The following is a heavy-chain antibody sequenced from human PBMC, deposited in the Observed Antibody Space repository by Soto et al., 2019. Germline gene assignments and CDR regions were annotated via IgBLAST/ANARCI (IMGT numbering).Heavy chain of an antibody. J-gene: IGHJ6*03. CDR2: INHSGST. D-gene: IGHD2-15*01. CDR3: ARARGFDCSGGSCYRLAVNYYYYYYMDV. Sequence: SETLSLTCAVYGGSFSGYYWSWIRQPPGKGLEWIGEINHSGSTNYNPSLKSRVTISVDTSKNQFSLKLSSVTAADTAVYYCARARGFDCSGGSCYRLAVNYYYYYYMDVWGKGTTVTVSS. V-gene: IGHV4-34*01. CDR1: GGSFSGYY.